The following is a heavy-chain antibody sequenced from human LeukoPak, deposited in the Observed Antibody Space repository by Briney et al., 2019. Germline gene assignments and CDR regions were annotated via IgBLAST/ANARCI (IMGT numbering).Heavy chain of an antibody. V-gene: IGHV4-59*08. CDR2: IYYSGST. CDR1: GGSISSYY. D-gene: IGHD3-3*01. CDR3: ARQSGNDFWSGYWDNWFDP. Sequence: SETLSLTCTVSGGSISSYYRSWIRQPPGKGLEWIGYIYYSGSTNYNPSLKSRVTISVDTSKNQFSLKLSSVTAADTAVYYCARQSGNDFWSGYWDNWFDPWGQGTLVTVSS. J-gene: IGHJ5*02.